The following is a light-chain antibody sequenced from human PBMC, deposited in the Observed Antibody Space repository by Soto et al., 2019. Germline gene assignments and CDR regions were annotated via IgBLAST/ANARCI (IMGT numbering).Light chain of an antibody. CDR2: NAS. J-gene: IGKJ2*01. V-gene: IGKV1-9*01. Sequence: DIRLTQSPSFLSASVGDRVTITCRASQDISGFLAWYQQKPGKAPKLLIYNASILQSGVPSRFSGSGSATEFTLTISSLQPEDVANYYCQQVDSYPRSFGQGTKLEIK. CDR3: QQVDSYPRS. CDR1: QDISGF.